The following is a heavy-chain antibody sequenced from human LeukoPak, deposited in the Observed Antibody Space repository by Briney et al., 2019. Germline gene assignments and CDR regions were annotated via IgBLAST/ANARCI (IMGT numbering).Heavy chain of an antibody. CDR1: GFTVSSNY. V-gene: IGHV3-66*01. J-gene: IGHJ5*02. Sequence: GGSLRLSCAASGFTVSSNYMSWVRQAPGKGLEWVSVIYSGGSTYYADSVKGRFTISRDNSKNTLYLQMNSLRAEDTAVYYCAREGYGDYSWFDPWGQGTLVTVSS. D-gene: IGHD4-17*01. CDR2: IYSGGST. CDR3: AREGYGDYSWFDP.